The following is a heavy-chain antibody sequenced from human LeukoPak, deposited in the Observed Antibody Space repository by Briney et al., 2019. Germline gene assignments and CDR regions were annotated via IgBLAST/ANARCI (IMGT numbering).Heavy chain of an antibody. J-gene: IGHJ4*02. Sequence: SETLSLTCTVSGGSISSGSYYWSRIRQPAGKGLEWIGRIYTSGSTNYNPSLKSRVTISVDTSKNQFSLKLSSVTAADTAVYYCPRAANYYDSSGYSQSWGQGTLVTVSS. D-gene: IGHD3-22*01. CDR2: IYTSGST. CDR1: GGSISSGSYY. CDR3: PRAANYYDSSGYSQS. V-gene: IGHV4-61*02.